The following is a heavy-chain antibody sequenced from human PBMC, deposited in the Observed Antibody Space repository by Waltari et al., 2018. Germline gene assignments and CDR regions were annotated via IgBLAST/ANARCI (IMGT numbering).Heavy chain of an antibody. J-gene: IGHJ4*02. CDR3: ARSLGETIAAATFDY. D-gene: IGHD6-13*01. V-gene: IGHV4-4*07. Sequence: QVQLQESGPGLVKPSATLSLTCTVSGGSISSYYWRWIRQPAGKGLEWIGRIYTSGSTNYNPSLKSRVTMSVDTSKNQFSLKLSSVTAADTAVYYCARSLGETIAAATFDYWGQGTLVTVSS. CDR1: GGSISSYY. CDR2: IYTSGST.